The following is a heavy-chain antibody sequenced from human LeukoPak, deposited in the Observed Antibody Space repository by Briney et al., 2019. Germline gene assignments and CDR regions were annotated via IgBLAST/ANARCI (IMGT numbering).Heavy chain of an antibody. D-gene: IGHD5-12*01. V-gene: IGHV3-33*01. J-gene: IGHJ4*02. CDR2: IWYDGSNK. CDR1: GFTFNNYA. Sequence: GGSLRLSCAASGFTFNNYAMHWVRQAPGKGLEWVAVIWYDGSNKYYGDSVKGRFTISRDNSKNTLYLQMNSLRAEDTAVYHCARAKVDIVATIVYWGQGTLVTVSS. CDR3: ARAKVDIVATIVY.